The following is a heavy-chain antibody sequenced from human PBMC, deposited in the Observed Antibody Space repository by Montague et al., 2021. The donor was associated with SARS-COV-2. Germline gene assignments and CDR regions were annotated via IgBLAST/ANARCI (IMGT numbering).Heavy chain of an antibody. CDR1: GFSLTTSGVS. J-gene: IGHJ5*02. CDR2: IYWDDDK. CDR3: THYRPSTGGT. D-gene: IGHD3-16*01. V-gene: IGHV2-5*02. Sequence: PALVKPTQTLTLTRTFSGFSLTTSGVSVHWIRQPPGKALEWLALIYWDDDKRYSASLGSRLTITKDTSKNQVVLTMTNMYPVDPATYFCTHYRPSTGGTWGQGALVTVS.